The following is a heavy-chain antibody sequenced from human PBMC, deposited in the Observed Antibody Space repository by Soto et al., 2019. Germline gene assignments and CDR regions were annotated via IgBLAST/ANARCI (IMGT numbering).Heavy chain of an antibody. D-gene: IGHD6-6*01. CDR2: IYSGGST. CDR3: ARDGYSSSCSSGRRLSFDI. Sequence: EVQLVESGGGLVQSGGSLRLSCAASGFTVSSNYRSWVRQAPGKGLEWVSGIYSGGSTYYADSVKGRFTISRDNSKNTLYLQRNSRRAEDTAVYFRARDGYSSSCSSGRRLSFDIWFQVTMVTVSS. CDR1: GFTVSSNY. J-gene: IGHJ3*02. V-gene: IGHV3-66*01.